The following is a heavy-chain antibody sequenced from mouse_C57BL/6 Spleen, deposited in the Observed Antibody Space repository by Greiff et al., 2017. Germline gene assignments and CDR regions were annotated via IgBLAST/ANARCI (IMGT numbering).Heavy chain of an antibody. CDR2: INPNNGGT. D-gene: IGHD1-1*01. Sequence: VQLQQSGPELVKPGASVKISCKASGYTFTDYYMNWVKQSHGQSLEWIGDINPNNGGTSYNQKFKGKATLTVDKSSSTAYMELRSLTSEDSAVYYCASSGYYGSSWYFDVWGTGTTVTVSS. J-gene: IGHJ1*03. V-gene: IGHV1-26*01. CDR1: GYTFTDYY. CDR3: ASSGYYGSSWYFDV.